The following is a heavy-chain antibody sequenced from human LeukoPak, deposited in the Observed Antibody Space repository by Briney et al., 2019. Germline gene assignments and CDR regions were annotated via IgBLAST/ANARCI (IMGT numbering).Heavy chain of an antibody. D-gene: IGHD2-2*01. CDR2: MNPNSGNT. J-gene: IGHJ4*02. Sequence: ASVKVSCKASGYTFTSYDINWVRQATGQGLEWMGWMNPNSGNTGYAQKFQARVTITRNTSISTAYMELSSLRSEDTAVYYCARGLGYCSSTSCSNFDYWGQGTLVTVSS. V-gene: IGHV1-8*03. CDR1: GYTFTSYD. CDR3: ARGLGYCSSTSCSNFDY.